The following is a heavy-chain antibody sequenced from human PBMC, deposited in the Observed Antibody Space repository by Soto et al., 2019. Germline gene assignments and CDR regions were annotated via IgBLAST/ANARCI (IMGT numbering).Heavy chain of an antibody. V-gene: IGHV4-59*08. D-gene: IGHD3-10*01. CDR2: IYYSGST. CDR1: GGSMSDYY. Sequence: SETLSLTCIVSGGSMSDYYWNWIRQPPGKELEWIGFIYYSGSTHYNPSLKSRVTISVDMSKNQFSLNLSSVTAADTAVYYCARSAPYASGMAFDYWGQGILVTVSS. J-gene: IGHJ4*02. CDR3: ARSAPYASGMAFDY.